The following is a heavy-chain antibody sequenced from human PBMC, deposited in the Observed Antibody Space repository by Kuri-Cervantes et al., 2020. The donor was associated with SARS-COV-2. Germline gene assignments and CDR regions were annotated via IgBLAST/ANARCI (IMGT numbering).Heavy chain of an antibody. J-gene: IGHJ4*02. CDR2: INPRGGST. CDR1: GYTFTSYY. D-gene: IGHD6-6*01. Sequence: ASVLVSCKASGYTFTSYYMHWVRQAPGQGLEWMGIINPRGGSTSYAQKFQRRVTMTRDKPTGTVYMEMSSLRSEDTGVYYCARVEVGYSSSPRGAEYYFDYWGQETLVTVSS. CDR3: ARVEVGYSSSPRGAEYYFDY. V-gene: IGHV1-46*03.